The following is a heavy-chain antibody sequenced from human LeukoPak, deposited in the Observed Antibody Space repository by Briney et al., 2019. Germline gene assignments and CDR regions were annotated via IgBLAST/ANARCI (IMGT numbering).Heavy chain of an antibody. Sequence: SETLSLTCAVYGGSFSGYYWSWIRQPSGKGLEWIGEINHSGSTNYNPSLKSRVTISVDTSKNQFSLKLSSVTAADTAVYYCVTQILLCHYYWGQGTLVTVSS. CDR1: GGSFSGYY. D-gene: IGHD2/OR15-2a*01. CDR2: INHSGST. V-gene: IGHV4-34*01. J-gene: IGHJ4*02. CDR3: VTQILLCHYY.